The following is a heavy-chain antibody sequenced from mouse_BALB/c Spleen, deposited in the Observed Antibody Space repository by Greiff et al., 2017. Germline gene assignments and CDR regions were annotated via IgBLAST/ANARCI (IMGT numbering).Heavy chain of an antibody. D-gene: IGHD2-4*01. V-gene: IGHV1S135*01. J-gene: IGHJ3*01. CDR1: GYAFTSYN. Sequence: VQLKQSGPEMVKPGASVKVSCKASGYAFTSYNMYWVKQSHGKSLEWIGYIDPYNGGTSYNQKFKGKATLTVDKSSSTAYMHLNSLTSEDSAVYYCAREDYDGVWFAYWGQGTLVTVSA. CDR2: IDPYNGGT. CDR3: AREDYDGVWFAY.